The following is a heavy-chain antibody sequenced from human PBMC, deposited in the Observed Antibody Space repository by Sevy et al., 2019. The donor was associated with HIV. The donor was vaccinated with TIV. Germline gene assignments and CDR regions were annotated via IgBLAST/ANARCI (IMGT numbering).Heavy chain of an antibody. D-gene: IGHD3-10*01. V-gene: IGHV3-48*02. CDR1: GFTFSSYS. J-gene: IGHJ4*02. CDR3: AREASYYYGSGSYQTVDY. Sequence: GGSLRLSCAASGFTFSSYSMNWVRQAPGKGLEWVSYISSNSSTIYYADSVKGRFTISRDNAKNSRYLQMNSLRDEDTAVYYCAREASYYYGSGSYQTVDYWGQGTLVTVSS. CDR2: ISSNSSTI.